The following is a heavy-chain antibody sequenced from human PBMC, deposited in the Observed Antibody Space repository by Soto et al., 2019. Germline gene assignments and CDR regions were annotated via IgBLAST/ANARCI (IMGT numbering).Heavy chain of an antibody. CDR2: INHSGST. V-gene: IGHV4-34*01. CDR3: ARGRGRILVATRGHFDY. D-gene: IGHD5-12*01. J-gene: IGHJ4*02. CDR1: GGSFSGYY. Sequence: QVQLQQWGAGLLKPSETLSLTCAVYGGSFSGYYWSWIRQPPGKGLEWIGEINHSGSTNYNPSLKSRVTISVDTSKNQVSLKLSSVTAADTAVYYCARGRGRILVATRGHFDYWGQGTLVTVSS.